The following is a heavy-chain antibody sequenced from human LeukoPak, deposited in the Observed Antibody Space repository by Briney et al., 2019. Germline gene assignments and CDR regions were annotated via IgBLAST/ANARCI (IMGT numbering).Heavy chain of an antibody. D-gene: IGHD6-19*01. J-gene: IGHJ3*02. CDR1: GYTFTSYG. V-gene: IGHV1-18*01. Sequence: ASVKVSCKASGYTFTSYGISWVRQAPGQGLEWMGWISAYNGNTNYAQKLQGRVTMTEDTSTDTAYMELSSLRSEDTAVYYCATDAAGHDAFDIWGQGTMVTVSS. CDR3: ATDAAGHDAFDI. CDR2: ISAYNGNT.